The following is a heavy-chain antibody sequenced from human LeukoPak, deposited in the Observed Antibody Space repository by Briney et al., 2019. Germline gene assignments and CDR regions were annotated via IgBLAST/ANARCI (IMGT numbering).Heavy chain of an antibody. D-gene: IGHD3-22*01. CDR2: ISAYNGNT. CDR1: GYTFTSYG. CDR3: ARDTSIYDSSNDY. Sequence: GASVKVSCKASGYTFTSYGISWVRQAPGQGLEWMGWISAYNGNTNYAQKLQGRVTMTTDTSTSTAYMDPKSLRSDDTAVYYCARDTSIYDSSNDYWGQGTLVTVSS. J-gene: IGHJ4*02. V-gene: IGHV1-18*01.